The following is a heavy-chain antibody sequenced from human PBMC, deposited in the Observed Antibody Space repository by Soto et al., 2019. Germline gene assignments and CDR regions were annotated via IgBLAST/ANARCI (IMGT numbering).Heavy chain of an antibody. V-gene: IGHV4-34*01. CDR3: ARYLITMVRGVIDY. CDR1: GGSFSGYY. D-gene: IGHD3-10*01. Sequence: SETLSLTCAVYGGSFSGYYWSWIRQPPGKGLEWIGEINHSGSTNYNPSLKSRVTISVDTSKNQFSLKLSSVTAADTAVYYCARYLITMVRGVIDYWGQGTLVTVSS. CDR2: INHSGST. J-gene: IGHJ4*02.